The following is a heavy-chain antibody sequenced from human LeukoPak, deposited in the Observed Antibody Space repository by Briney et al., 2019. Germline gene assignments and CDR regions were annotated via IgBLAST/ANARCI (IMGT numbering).Heavy chain of an antibody. V-gene: IGHV4-34*01. D-gene: IGHD3-22*01. CDR1: GGSFSGYY. Sequence: KPSETLSLTCAVYGGSFSGYYWSWIRQPPGKGLEWIGEINHSGSTNYNPSLKSRVTISVDKSKNQFSLKLSSVTAADTAVYYCARDYYDSSGYYYSFDYWGQGTLVTVSS. J-gene: IGHJ4*02. CDR2: INHSGST. CDR3: ARDYYDSSGYYYSFDY.